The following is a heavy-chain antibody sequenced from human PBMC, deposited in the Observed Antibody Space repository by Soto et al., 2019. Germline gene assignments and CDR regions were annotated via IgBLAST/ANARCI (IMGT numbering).Heavy chain of an antibody. D-gene: IGHD6-25*01. J-gene: IGHJ4*02. CDR1: GFTVSSNY. CDR3: ARTVSGYPGYFDY. CDR2: IYSGGST. V-gene: IGHV3-53*01. Sequence: PGGSLRLSCAASGFTVSSNYMSWVRQAPGKGLEWVSVIYSGGSTYYADSVKGRFTISRDNSKNTLYLQMNSLRAEDTAVYYCARTVSGYPGYFDYWGQGTLVTVSS.